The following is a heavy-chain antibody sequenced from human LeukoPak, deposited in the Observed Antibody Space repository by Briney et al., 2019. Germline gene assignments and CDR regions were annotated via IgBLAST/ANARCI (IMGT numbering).Heavy chain of an antibody. D-gene: IGHD6-19*01. CDR3: ARVARASLRYSSGWYPGY. Sequence: GGSLRLSCAASGFTFSSYSMNWVRQAPGKGLEWVSSISSSSSYIYYADSVKGRFTISRDNAKNTLYLQMNSLRAEDTAVYYCARVARASLRYSSGWYPGYWGQGTLVTVSS. CDR2: ISSSSSYI. CDR1: GFTFSSYS. J-gene: IGHJ4*02. V-gene: IGHV3-21*04.